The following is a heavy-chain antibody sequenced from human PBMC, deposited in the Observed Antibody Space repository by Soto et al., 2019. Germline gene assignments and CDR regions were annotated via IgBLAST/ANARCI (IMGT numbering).Heavy chain of an antibody. J-gene: IGHJ4*02. D-gene: IGHD2-15*01. CDR1: GFTFSSYS. V-gene: IGHV3-48*01. CDR2: ITSSSSTI. CDR3: ARLGPGYCSGGSCFAGEYFDY. Sequence: GGSLRLSCAASGFTFSSYSMNWVRQAPGKGLEWVSYITSSSSTIYYADSVKGRFTISRDNAKNSLYLQMNSLRAEDTAVYYCARLGPGYCSGGSCFAGEYFDYWGQGPLVTVSS.